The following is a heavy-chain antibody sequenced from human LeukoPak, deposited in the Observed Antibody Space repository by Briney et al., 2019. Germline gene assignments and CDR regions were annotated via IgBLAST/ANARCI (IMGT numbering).Heavy chain of an antibody. CDR2: IYYSGTT. J-gene: IGHJ4*02. V-gene: IGHV4-39*01. Sequence: PSETLSLTCTVSGGSISSGSYYWAWIRQPPGKGLEWIGSIYYSGTTYYNPSLKSRVTISADTSKNLISLKLSSVTAADTAVYYCARRTPYSGSYIFDYWGQGTLVTVSS. CDR1: GGSISSGSYY. D-gene: IGHD1-26*01. CDR3: ARRTPYSGSYIFDY.